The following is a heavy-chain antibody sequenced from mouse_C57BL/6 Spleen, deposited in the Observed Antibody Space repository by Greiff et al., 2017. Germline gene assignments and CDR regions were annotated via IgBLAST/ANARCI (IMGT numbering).Heavy chain of an antibody. CDR1: GYTFTSYW. V-gene: IGHV1-64*01. J-gene: IGHJ2*01. CDR2: IHPNSGST. D-gene: IGHD2-10*02. CDR3: ARKESYGNYVDY. Sequence: VQLQQPGAELVKPGASVKLSCKASGYTFTSYWMHWVKQRPGQGLEWIGMIHPNSGSTNYNEKFKSKATLTVDKSSSTAYMQLSSLTSEDSAVYYCARKESYGNYVDYWGQGTTLTVSS.